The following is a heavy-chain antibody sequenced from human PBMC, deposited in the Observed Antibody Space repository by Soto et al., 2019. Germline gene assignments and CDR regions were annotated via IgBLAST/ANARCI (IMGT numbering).Heavy chain of an antibody. CDR1: GGSISSYY. D-gene: IGHD3-3*01. Sequence: SETLSLTCTVSGGSISSYYWSWIRQPPGKGLEWIGYIYYSGSTNYNPSLKSRVTISVDTSKNQFSLKLSPVTAADTAVYYCARGNHYDFWSGYLPYYYYMDVWGKGTTVTVSS. CDR2: IYYSGST. CDR3: ARGNHYDFWSGYLPYYYYMDV. V-gene: IGHV4-59*01. J-gene: IGHJ6*03.